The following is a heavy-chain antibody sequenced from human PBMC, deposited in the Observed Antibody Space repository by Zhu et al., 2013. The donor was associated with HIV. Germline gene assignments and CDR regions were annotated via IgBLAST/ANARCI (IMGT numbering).Heavy chain of an antibody. CDR1: GGTFSNYA. V-gene: IGHV1-46*01. CDR3: ASLTVTSYY. J-gene: IGHJ4*02. D-gene: IGHD4-17*01. CDR2: INPSGDTT. Sequence: HVQLVQSGAEIKKPGSSVKVSCKASGGTFSNYAINWVRQAPGQGLEWMGIINPSGDTTSFAQKFQGRITMTRDTSTSTVYMELSSLRSEDTAVYYCASLTVTSYYWGQGNPWSPSPQ.